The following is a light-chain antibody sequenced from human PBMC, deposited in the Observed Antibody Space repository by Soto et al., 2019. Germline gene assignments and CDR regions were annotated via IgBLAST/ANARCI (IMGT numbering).Light chain of an antibody. CDR2: SAS. CDR1: QTINKNY. CDR3: QYYGRSPLT. J-gene: IGKJ4*01. V-gene: IGKV3-20*01. Sequence: EIVLTQSPGTLSLSPGERATLSCRASQTINKNYFAWYQQKPGQAPRPLMYSASSRATGIPDRFSGSGSGTDFTLTISRLEPEDLAVYYCQYYGRSPLTFGGGTKLEIK.